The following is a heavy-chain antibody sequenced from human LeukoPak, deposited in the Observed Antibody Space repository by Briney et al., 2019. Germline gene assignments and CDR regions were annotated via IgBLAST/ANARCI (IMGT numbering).Heavy chain of an antibody. V-gene: IGHV3-30*04. Sequence: GGSLRLSCAASGFTFSSYAMHWVRQAPGKGLEWVAVISYDGSNKYYADSVKGRFTISRDNSKNTLYLQMNSLRAEDTAVYYCARDLEEEWFGEYHGGYWGQGTLVTVSS. CDR1: GFTFSSYA. J-gene: IGHJ4*02. CDR3: ARDLEEEWFGEYHGGY. D-gene: IGHD3-10*01. CDR2: ISYDGSNK.